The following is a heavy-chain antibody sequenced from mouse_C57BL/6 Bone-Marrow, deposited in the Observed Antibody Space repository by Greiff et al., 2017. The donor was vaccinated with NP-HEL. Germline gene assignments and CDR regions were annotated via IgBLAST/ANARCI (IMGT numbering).Heavy chain of an antibody. CDR1: GFNIKDDY. Sequence: EVQRVESGAELVRPGASVKLSCTASGFNIKDDYMHWVKQRPEQGLEWIGWIDPENGDTEYASKFQGKATITADTSSNTAYLQLSSLTSEDTAVYYCTTLLVDYFDYWGQGTTLTVSS. CDR2: IDPENGDT. D-gene: IGHD2-10*01. CDR3: TTLLVDYFDY. J-gene: IGHJ2*01. V-gene: IGHV14-4*01.